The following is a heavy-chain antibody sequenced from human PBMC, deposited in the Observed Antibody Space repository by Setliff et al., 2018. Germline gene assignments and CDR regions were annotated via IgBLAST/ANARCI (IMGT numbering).Heavy chain of an antibody. CDR2: INAGNGNT. V-gene: IGHV1-3*01. D-gene: IGHD2-2*01. CDR3: ASLGYCSSTSCWPYYYYGLDV. J-gene: IGHJ6*02. Sequence: ASVKVSCKASGYTFTSYAMHWVRQAPGQRLEWMGWINAGNGNTKYSQKFQGRVTITRDTSASTAYMELSSLRSEDTAVYYCASLGYCSSTSCWPYYYYGLDVWGQGTTVTVSS. CDR1: GYTFTSYA.